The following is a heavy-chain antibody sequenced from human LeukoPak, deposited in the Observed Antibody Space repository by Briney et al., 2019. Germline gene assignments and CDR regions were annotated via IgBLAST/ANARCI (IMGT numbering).Heavy chain of an antibody. D-gene: IGHD5-24*01. CDR1: GYTFTIYG. CDR3: ARDRRWLQLLDY. CDR2: ISAYNGNT. V-gene: IGHV1-18*01. Sequence: ASVKVSCKASGYTFTIYGIRWVRQAPGQGLEWMGWISAYNGNTNYAQKLQGRVTMTTDTSTSTAYMELRSLRSDDTAVYYCARDRRWLQLLDYWGQGTLVTVSS. J-gene: IGHJ4*02.